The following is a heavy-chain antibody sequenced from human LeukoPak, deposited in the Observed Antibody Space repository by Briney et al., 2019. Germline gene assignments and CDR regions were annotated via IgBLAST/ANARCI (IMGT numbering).Heavy chain of an antibody. J-gene: IGHJ4*02. CDR2: ISYDGSNK. V-gene: IGHV3-30*03. CDR3: ARDHDYYDSSGSPGH. D-gene: IGHD3-22*01. CDR1: GFTFSSYG. Sequence: GRSLRLSCAASGFTFSSYGMHWVRQAPGKGLEWVAVISYDGSNKYYADSVKGRFTIPRDNSKNTLYLQMNSLRAEDTAVYFCARDHDYYDSSGSPGHWGQGTLVTVSS.